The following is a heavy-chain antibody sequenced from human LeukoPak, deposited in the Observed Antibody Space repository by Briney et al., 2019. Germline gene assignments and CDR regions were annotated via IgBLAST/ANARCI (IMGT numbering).Heavy chain of an antibody. Sequence: SETLSLTCNVSGGSISSSSYLWGWIRQPPGKGLEWIGSVFNSGTTYYNSSLKSRVTISVDTSKNQFSLKLSSVTAADTAVYYCARVGRGDHTWGGYYCDHWGQGTLVSVSS. CDR2: VFNSGTT. CDR3: ARVGRGDHTWGGYYCDH. D-gene: IGHD3-16*01. J-gene: IGHJ4*02. CDR1: GGSISSSSYL. V-gene: IGHV4-39*07.